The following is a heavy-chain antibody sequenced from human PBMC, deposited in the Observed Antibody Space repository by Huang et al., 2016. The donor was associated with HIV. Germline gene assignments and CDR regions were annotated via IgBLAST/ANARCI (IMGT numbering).Heavy chain of an antibody. J-gene: IGHJ6*03. CDR2: INHSEST. CDR3: ARGQGGYYYYYMDV. CDR1: GGSFSGYY. Sequence: QVQLQQWGAGLLRLSETLSLTCAVYGGSFSGYYGTWIRQPPGKGLEWIGEINHSESTNYNPSLKSRVTISVDTSRNQFSLTLTSVTAADTAVYYCARGQGGYYYYYMDVWGKGTTVTVSS. V-gene: IGHV4-34*01.